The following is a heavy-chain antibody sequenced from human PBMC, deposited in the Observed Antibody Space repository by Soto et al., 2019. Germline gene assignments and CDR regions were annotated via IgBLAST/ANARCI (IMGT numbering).Heavy chain of an antibody. CDR3: ARDLYSSSWYGSLEGNWFDP. V-gene: IGHV1-18*01. J-gene: IGHJ5*02. D-gene: IGHD6-13*01. CDR2: ISAYNGNT. Sequence: QVQLVQSGAEVKKPGASVKVSCKASGYTFTSYGISWVRQAPGQGLEWMGWISAYNGNTNYAQKLQGRVTMTTDTSXXTXYXALRSLRSDDTAVYYCARDLYSSSWYGSLEGNWFDPWGQGTLVTVSS. CDR1: GYTFTSYG.